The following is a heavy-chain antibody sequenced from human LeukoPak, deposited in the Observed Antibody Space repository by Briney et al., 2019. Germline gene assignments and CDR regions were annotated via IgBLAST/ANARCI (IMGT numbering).Heavy chain of an antibody. CDR1: GGSISRFY. J-gene: IGHJ4*02. V-gene: IGHV4-59*08. D-gene: IGHD3-3*01. CDR2: IYYSGTT. Sequence: PSETLSLTCTVSGGSISRFYWSWIRQPPGKGLEGIGYIYYSGTTNYNPSLKSRVTISVDTSKNQFSLGLNSVTAADTAMYYVARYRNYDFWSGYDKWGQGTLVTVSS. CDR3: ARYRNYDFWSGYDK.